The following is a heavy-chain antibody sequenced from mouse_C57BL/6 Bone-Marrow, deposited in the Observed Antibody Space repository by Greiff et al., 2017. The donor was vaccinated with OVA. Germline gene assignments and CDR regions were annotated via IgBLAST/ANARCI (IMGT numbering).Heavy chain of an antibody. CDR1: GYAFTNYL. J-gene: IGHJ2*01. Sequence: QVQLQQSGAELVRPGTSVKVSCKASGYAFTNYLIEWVKQRPGQGLEWIGVINPGSGGTNYNEKFKGKATLTADKSSSTAYMQLSSLTSEDTAVSICARAPVVARDYWGQGTTLTVSS. V-gene: IGHV1-54*01. CDR3: ARAPVVARDY. CDR2: INPGSGGT. D-gene: IGHD1-1*01.